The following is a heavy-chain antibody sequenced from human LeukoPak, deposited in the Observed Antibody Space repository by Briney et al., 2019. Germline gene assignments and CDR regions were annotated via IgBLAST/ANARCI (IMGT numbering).Heavy chain of an antibody. CDR1: GFTFSSYA. D-gene: IGHD5-18*01. J-gene: IGHJ4*02. V-gene: IGHV3-23*01. CDR3: AKNAGYSYGLYYFDY. CDR2: ISGSGGST. Sequence: PGGSLRLSCAASGFTFSSYAMSWVRQAPGKGLEWVSDISGSGGSTYYADSVKGRFTISRDNSKNTLYLQMNRLRAEDTAVYYCAKNAGYSYGLYYFDYWGQGTLVTVSS.